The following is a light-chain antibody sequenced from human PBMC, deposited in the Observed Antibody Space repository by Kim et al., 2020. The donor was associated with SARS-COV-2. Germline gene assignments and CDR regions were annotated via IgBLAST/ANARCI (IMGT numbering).Light chain of an antibody. CDR3: CSYAGSSTWV. J-gene: IGLJ3*02. CDR2: EVS. Sequence: GQSITISCTGTSNDVGSYNLVSWYQQHPGKAPKLMIYEVSKRPSGVSNRFSGSKSGNTASLTSSGLQAEDEADYYCCSYAGSSTWVFGGGTQLTVL. CDR1: SNDVGSYNL. V-gene: IGLV2-23*02.